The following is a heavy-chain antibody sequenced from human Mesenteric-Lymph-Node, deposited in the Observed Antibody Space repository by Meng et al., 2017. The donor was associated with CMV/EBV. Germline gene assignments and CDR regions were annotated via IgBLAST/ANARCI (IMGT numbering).Heavy chain of an antibody. Sequence: LTCTVSCGSVSSGSYYWSWIRQPPGKGLEWIGYIYCSGSTNYNPSLKSRVTISVDTSKNQFSLKLSSVTAADTAVYYCARDDGYFDYWGQGTLVTVSS. CDR1: CGSVSSGSYY. CDR3: ARDDGYFDY. J-gene: IGHJ4*02. CDR2: IYCSGST. V-gene: IGHV4-61*01.